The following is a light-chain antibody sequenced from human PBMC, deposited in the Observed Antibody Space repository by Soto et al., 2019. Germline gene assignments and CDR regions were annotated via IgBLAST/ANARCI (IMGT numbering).Light chain of an antibody. Sequence: QSALTQPRSVSGSPGQSVTISCTGTSSDVGAYNYVSWYQQHPGKAPKLMTYDVSKRPSGVPDRFSGSKSGNTASLTVSGLQAEDEADYYCSSFAGSNNLLFGGGTKVTVL. CDR1: SSDVGAYNY. CDR3: SSFAGSNNLL. CDR2: DVS. V-gene: IGLV2-11*01. J-gene: IGLJ2*01.